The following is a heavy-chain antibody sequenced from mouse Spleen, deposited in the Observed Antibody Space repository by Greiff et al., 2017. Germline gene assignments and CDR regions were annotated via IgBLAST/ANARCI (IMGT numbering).Heavy chain of an antibody. V-gene: IGHV1S56*01. CDR3: ARSNSLLPRGHAMDY. CDR2: IYPGNVNT. J-gene: IGHJ4*01. D-gene: IGHD1-2*01. CDR1: GYTFTSYY. Sequence: QVQLQQSGPELVKPGASVRISCKASGYTFTSYYIHWVKQRPGQGLEWIGWIYPGNVNTKYNEKFKGKATLTADKSSSTAYMQLSSLTSEDSAVYFCARSNSLLPRGHAMDYWGQGTSVTVSS.